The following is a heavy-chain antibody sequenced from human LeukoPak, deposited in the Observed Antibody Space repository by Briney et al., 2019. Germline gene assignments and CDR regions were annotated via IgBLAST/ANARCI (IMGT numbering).Heavy chain of an antibody. CDR2: IIPILGIA. D-gene: IGHD2-2*01. J-gene: IGHJ6*02. CDR1: GGTFSSYA. CDR3: ARGPFQLPSYYYYGMDV. Sequence: SVKVSCKASGGTFSSYAISWVGQAPGQGLEWMGRIIPILGIANYAQKFQGRVTITADKSTSTAYMELSSLRSEDTAVYYCARGPFQLPSYYYYGMDVWGQGTTVTVSS. V-gene: IGHV1-69*04.